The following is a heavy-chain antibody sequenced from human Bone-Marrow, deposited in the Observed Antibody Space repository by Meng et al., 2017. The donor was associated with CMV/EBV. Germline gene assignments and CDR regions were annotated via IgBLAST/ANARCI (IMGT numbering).Heavy chain of an antibody. CDR3: AKEEVLEQLVPFPDYYYYAMDV. CDR1: GFTFSSYG. V-gene: IGHV3-30*02. CDR2: IRYDGSNK. D-gene: IGHD6-13*01. Sequence: GESLKISCAASGFTFSSYGMHWVRQAPGKGLEWVAFIRYDGSNKYYADSVKGRFTISRDYSKNALNLQRNSLRAEDTAVYYCAKEEVLEQLVPFPDYYYYAMDVWGQGTTVTVSS. J-gene: IGHJ6*02.